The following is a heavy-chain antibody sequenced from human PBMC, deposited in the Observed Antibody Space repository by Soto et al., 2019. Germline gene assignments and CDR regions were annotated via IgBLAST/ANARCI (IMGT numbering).Heavy chain of an antibody. CDR3: ARDGYCSSTSCYAGIFHMDV. J-gene: IGHJ6*04. D-gene: IGHD2-2*01. V-gene: IGHV3-74*01. Sequence: GGSLRLSCAASGFTCSSYWMHWVRQAPGKGLVWVSRINSDGSSTSYADSVKGRFTISRDNAKNTLYLQMNSLRAEDTAVYYCARDGYCSSTSCYAGIFHMDVWGKGTTVTVSS. CDR2: INSDGSST. CDR1: GFTCSSYW.